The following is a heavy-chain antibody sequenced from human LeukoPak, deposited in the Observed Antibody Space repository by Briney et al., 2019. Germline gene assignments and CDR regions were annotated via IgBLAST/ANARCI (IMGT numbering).Heavy chain of an antibody. D-gene: IGHD6-13*01. CDR2: INPSGGST. Sequence: ASVKVSCTASGYTFTSYYMHWVRQAPGQGLEWMGIINPSGGSTSYAQKFQGRVTMTRDTSTSTVYMELSSLRSEDTAVYYCARDQYSSSWYEGNDAFDIWGQGTMVTVSS. J-gene: IGHJ3*02. CDR1: GYTFTSYY. V-gene: IGHV1-46*01. CDR3: ARDQYSSSWYEGNDAFDI.